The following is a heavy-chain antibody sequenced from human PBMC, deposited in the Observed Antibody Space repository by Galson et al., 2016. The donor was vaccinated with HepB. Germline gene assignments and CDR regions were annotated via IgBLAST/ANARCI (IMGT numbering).Heavy chain of an antibody. Sequence: SVKVSCKASTSTLISYYIHWVRQAPGQGLEWMGIINPGGGSTNYAQKFQGRVTMTRDTSTTTVYMNLSSLRSEDTAVYYCASDSIGYDYGSLDWGQGTRVTVSS. V-gene: IGHV1-46*01. D-gene: IGHD3-22*01. CDR3: ASDSIGYDYGSLD. CDR1: TSTLISYY. CDR2: INPGGGST. J-gene: IGHJ4*02.